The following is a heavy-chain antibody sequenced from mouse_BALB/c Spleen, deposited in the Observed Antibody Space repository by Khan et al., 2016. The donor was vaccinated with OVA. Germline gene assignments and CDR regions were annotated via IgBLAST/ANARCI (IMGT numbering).Heavy chain of an antibody. J-gene: IGHJ3*01. CDR2: MWAGGST. D-gene: IGHD1-1*01. CDR3: ARPYYGSAWFAY. V-gene: IGHV2-9*02. Sequence: QVQLKESGPGLVAPSQSLSIICTVSGFSLTSYGVHWVRQPPGKGLEWLGVMWAGGSTNYNSALMSRLSISIDNSKSQVFLKMISLQTDDTAMYYGARPYYGSAWFAYWGQGNLVTVSA. CDR1: GFSLTSYG.